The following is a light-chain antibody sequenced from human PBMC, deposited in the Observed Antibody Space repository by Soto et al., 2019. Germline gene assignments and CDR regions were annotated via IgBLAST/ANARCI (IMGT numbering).Light chain of an antibody. CDR3: QQRSTWPLT. CDR1: QSLIKF. CDR2: DAS. V-gene: IGKV3-11*01. J-gene: IGKJ4*01. Sequence: EIVLTQSPATLSLSPGERATLSCRASQSLIKFLAWYQKKPGQAPRLLIYDASNRATGIPARFSGSGSGTDFTLTITILEPEDFSVYYCQQRSTWPLTFGGGTKVEIK.